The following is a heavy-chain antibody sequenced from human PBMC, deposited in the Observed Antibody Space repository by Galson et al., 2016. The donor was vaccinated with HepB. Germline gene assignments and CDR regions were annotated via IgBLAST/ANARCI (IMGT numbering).Heavy chain of an antibody. D-gene: IGHD6-13*01. J-gene: IGHJ4*02. Sequence: SLRLSCAASGFTFTDYYMSWIRQAPGKGLQWVSYTGTSGFTIFNTDSVKGRFTISRDNAKNSLYLQMNSLRAEDTAVYYCARVVSSSWSKRGYFFDFWGQGTLVTVSS. V-gene: IGHV3-11*04. CDR3: ARVVSSSWSKRGYFFDF. CDR1: GFTFTDYY. CDR2: TGTSGFTI.